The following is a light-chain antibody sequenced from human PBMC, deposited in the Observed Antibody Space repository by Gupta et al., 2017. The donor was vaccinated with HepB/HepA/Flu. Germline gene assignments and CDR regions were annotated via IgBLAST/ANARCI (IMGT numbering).Light chain of an antibody. V-gene: IGLV2-14*01. CDR3: SSDTSSSTLV. J-gene: IGLJ2*01. CDR2: DVS. Sequence: SPLTPPAPVPASPAPSITISCTGTSSDVGGNNYVSWYQQHPGKAPKLMIYDVSTRPAGVANRFSGSKSGNTASLTISGRQEEDEADYYCSSDTSSSTLVFGGGTKLTVL. CDR1: SSDVGGNNY.